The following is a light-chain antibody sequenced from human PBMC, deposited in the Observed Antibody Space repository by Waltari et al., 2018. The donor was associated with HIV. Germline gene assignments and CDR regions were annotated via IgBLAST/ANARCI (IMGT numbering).Light chain of an antibody. CDR2: GAS. V-gene: IGKV3-20*01. CDR3: QHYGSSPPYT. Sequence: EIVLTQSPGTLSLSPGERATLSCWASQSVSSSYIAWYQQKRDRTPRLLIYGASTRATGIPDRFSGSGSGSDFTLTISRLEPEDFAVYYCQHYGSSPPYTFGQGTKLEIK. J-gene: IGKJ2*01. CDR1: QSVSSSY.